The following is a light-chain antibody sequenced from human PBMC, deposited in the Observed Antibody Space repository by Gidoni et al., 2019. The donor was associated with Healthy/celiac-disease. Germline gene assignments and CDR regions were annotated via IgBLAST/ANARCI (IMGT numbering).Light chain of an antibody. CDR1: QSVSSSY. CDR3: QQYGSPLT. J-gene: IGKJ4*01. CDR2: GAT. V-gene: IGKV3-20*01. Sequence: EVVSTQSPGTLSLSPGERATVSCRASQSVSSSYLAWYQQKPGQAPRLRIYGATIRATGLPDRFSGSLSGPDFTLTISRLAPEYFAVYYCQQYGSPLTFGGGTKVEIK.